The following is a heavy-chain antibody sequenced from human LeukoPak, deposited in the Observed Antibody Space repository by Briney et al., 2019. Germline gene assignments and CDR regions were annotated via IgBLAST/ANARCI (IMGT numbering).Heavy chain of an antibody. Sequence: WASVKVSCKASGYTFTSYGISWVRQAPGQGLEWMGWISAYNGNTNYAQKLQGRVTMTTDTSTSTAYMELRSLRSDDTAVYYCARSQYSFGWNGHKDYWGQGTLVTVSS. CDR2: ISAYNGNT. CDR1: GYTFTSYG. D-gene: IGHD1-1*01. V-gene: IGHV1-18*01. J-gene: IGHJ4*02. CDR3: ARSQYSFGWNGHKDY.